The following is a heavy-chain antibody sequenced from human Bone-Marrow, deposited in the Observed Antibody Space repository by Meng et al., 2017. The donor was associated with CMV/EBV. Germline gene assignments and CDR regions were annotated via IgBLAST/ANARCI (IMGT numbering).Heavy chain of an antibody. Sequence: GGSLRLSCAASGFTFSSYAMSWVRQAPGKGLEWVSAISGGGGSTYYADSVKGRFTISRDNSKNTLYLQMNSLRAEDTAVYYCAKEAVVVVPAAIIPLGYWGQGTLVTVSS. CDR2: ISGGGGST. D-gene: IGHD2-2*02. J-gene: IGHJ4*02. V-gene: IGHV3-23*01. CDR1: GFTFSSYA. CDR3: AKEAVVVVPAAIIPLGY.